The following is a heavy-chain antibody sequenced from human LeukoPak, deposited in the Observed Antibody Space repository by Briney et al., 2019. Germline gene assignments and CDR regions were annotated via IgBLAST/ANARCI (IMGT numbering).Heavy chain of an antibody. V-gene: IGHV3-53*01. Sequence: PGGSLRLSCAASGFTFSSYWMHWVRQAPGKGLEWVSVLYSDGNKKYADSVQGRFTISRDNSKNTLYLEMNSLSPDDTAVYYCARGVEPLAANTLAYWGQGTLVTVSS. D-gene: IGHD1-14*01. CDR3: ARGVEPLAANTLAY. CDR2: LYSDGNK. J-gene: IGHJ4*02. CDR1: GFTFSSYW.